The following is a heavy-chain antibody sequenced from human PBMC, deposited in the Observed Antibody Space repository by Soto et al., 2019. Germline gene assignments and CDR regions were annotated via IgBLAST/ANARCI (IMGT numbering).Heavy chain of an antibody. D-gene: IGHD6-13*01. Sequence: QVQLVQSGAEVKKPGASVKVSCKASEYTFTSYAMHWVRQAPGQRVEWMGWINAVNGNTKYSQKFQGRVTITRDTSASTAYMELSSLRSEDTAVYYCARGDSRSWYSLDYWGQGTLVTVSS. V-gene: IGHV1-3*01. CDR2: INAVNGNT. CDR3: ARGDSRSWYSLDY. J-gene: IGHJ4*02. CDR1: EYTFTSYA.